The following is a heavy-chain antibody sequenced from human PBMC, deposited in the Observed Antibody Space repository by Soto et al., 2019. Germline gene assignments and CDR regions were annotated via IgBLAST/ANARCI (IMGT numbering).Heavy chain of an antibody. D-gene: IGHD5-12*01. CDR1: GGSLSSGGYY. CDR2: IYYSGST. V-gene: IGHV4-31*03. CDR3: ARDTQRGYSGYFDS. J-gene: IGHJ4*02. Sequence: QVQLQESGPGLVKPSQTLSLSCTVSGGSLSSGGYYWSWIRQHPGKGLEWIGFIYYSGSTYYNPSLKSRVTISADTSQNQFSLKLSSVTAADTAVYYCARDTQRGYSGYFDSWGQGTLVTVSS.